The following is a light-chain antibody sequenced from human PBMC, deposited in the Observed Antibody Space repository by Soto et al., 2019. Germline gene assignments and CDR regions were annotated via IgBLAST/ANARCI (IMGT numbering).Light chain of an antibody. CDR2: DAS. CDR1: QSIDNS. Sequence: DIQMTQSPSSLSASIGDRVTITCRASQSIDNSLAWDQQKPGKAPHLLIYDASRLETGVSLRFSGSGSGTEFTLTISGLQADDFATYFCQHYNGYPYTFGPGTKLEIK. CDR3: QHYNGYPYT. V-gene: IGKV1-5*01. J-gene: IGKJ2*01.